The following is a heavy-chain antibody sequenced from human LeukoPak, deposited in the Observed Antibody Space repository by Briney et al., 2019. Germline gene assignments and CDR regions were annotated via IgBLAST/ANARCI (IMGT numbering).Heavy chain of an antibody. V-gene: IGHV4-38-2*02. CDR3: GRGEVGQFDH. D-gene: IGHD1-26*01. CDR2: TSHAGDT. J-gene: IGHJ4*02. Sequence: SETLSLTCTVSGYSITRGYNWGWVRQSPGKGLEWIASTSHAGDTYYNPSLKSRVTISVDTSKNHVSLNLASVTAPDTAVYFCGRGEVGQFDHWGQGTLVTVSS. CDR1: GYSITRGYN.